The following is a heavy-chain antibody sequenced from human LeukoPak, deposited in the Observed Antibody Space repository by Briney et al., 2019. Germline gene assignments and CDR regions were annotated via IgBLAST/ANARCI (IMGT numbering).Heavy chain of an antibody. CDR1: GGSISSYY. CDR2: IYTSGST. CDR3: AGDWN. Sequence: SETLSLTCTASGGSISSYYWSWIRQPAGKGLEWIGRIYTSGSTNYIPSLKSRVTISIDTSKNQFSLKLISVTAADTAVYYCAGDWNWGQGILVTVSS. D-gene: IGHD2-21*02. J-gene: IGHJ4*02. V-gene: IGHV4-4*07.